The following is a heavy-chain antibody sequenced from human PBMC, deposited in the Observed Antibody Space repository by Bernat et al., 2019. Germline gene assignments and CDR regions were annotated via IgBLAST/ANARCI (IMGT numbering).Heavy chain of an antibody. CDR3: ARNCGYLDY. Sequence: QVQLRQSGPGLVKPSQTLSLTCAISGDSVSSNSAAWNWIRQSPSRGLEWLGRTYYRSKWKNDYAISLRGRIAINPDTSKNQFSLQLSSVTPEDTAIYYCARNCGYLDYWGQGALVTVSS. V-gene: IGHV6-1*01. CDR2: TYYRSKWKN. CDR1: GDSVSSNSAA. D-gene: IGHD1-1*01. J-gene: IGHJ4*02.